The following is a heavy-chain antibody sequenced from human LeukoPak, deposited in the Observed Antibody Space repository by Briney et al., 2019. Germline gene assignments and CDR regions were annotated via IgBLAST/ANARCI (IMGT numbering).Heavy chain of an antibody. Sequence: GESLKISCKGSGYSFTSYWIGWVRQMPGKGLEWMGIIYPGDSDTRYSPSFQGQVTISADKSISTAYLQWSSLKASDTAMYYCARRLRQYYDILTGYFDAFDIXGQGXMVTVSS. CDR3: ARRLRQYYDILTGYFDAFDI. CDR2: IYPGDSDT. J-gene: IGHJ3*02. CDR1: GYSFTSYW. D-gene: IGHD3-9*01. V-gene: IGHV5-51*01.